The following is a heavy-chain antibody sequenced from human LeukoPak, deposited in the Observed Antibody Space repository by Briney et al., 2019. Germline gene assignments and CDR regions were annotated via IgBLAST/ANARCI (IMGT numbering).Heavy chain of an antibody. Sequence: GGSLRLSCAASGFTFSSYDMHWVRQVTGKGLEWVSAIGTAGDTCYPGSVKGRFTISRENAKNSLYLQMNSLRAGDTAVYYCTRRSHDAFDIWGQGTMVTVSS. CDR3: TRRSHDAFDI. V-gene: IGHV3-13*01. CDR2: IGTAGDT. J-gene: IGHJ3*02. CDR1: GFTFSSYD.